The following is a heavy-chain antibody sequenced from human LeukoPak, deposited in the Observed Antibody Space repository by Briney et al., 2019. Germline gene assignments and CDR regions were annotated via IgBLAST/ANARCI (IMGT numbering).Heavy chain of an antibody. CDR2: IIPLFHTA. CDR1: GGTFSSYA. Sequence: SVKVSCKASGGTFSSYAISWVRQAPGQGLEWMGGIIPLFHTANYAQKFQGRVTITADESTSTAYMDLRSLKSEDTAVYYCARSTEYHTSTWYIYWGQGTLVTVSS. V-gene: IGHV1-69*13. J-gene: IGHJ4*02. D-gene: IGHD6-13*01. CDR3: ARSTEYHTSTWYIY.